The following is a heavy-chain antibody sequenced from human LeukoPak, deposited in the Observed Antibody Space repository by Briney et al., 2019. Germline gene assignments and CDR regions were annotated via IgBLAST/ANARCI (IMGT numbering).Heavy chain of an antibody. CDR3: ARGLADYGTGTYYINY. D-gene: IGHD3-10*01. Sequence: EASVKVSCKASGYTFTSYDINWVRQATGQGLEWMGWMNPNSGNTGYAQKFQGRVTMTRNTSISTAYMELSSLRSEDTAVYYRARGLADYGTGTYYINYWGQGTLVTVSS. CDR2: MNPNSGNT. V-gene: IGHV1-8*01. CDR1: GYTFTSYD. J-gene: IGHJ4*02.